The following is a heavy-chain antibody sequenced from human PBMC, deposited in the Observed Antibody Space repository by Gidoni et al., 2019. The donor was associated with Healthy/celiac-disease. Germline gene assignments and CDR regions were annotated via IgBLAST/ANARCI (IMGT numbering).Heavy chain of an antibody. V-gene: IGHV1-69*01. Sequence: QVQLVQSGAEVKKPGSSVKVSCKASGGTFSSYGISWVRQAPGQGLEWMGGIIPSFGTANYAQKFQGRVTITADESTSTAYMELSSLRSEDTAVYYCARTHYSGYDLDRLDYWGQGTLVTVSS. D-gene: IGHD5-12*01. CDR3: ARTHYSGYDLDRLDY. J-gene: IGHJ4*02. CDR1: GGTFSSYG. CDR2: IIPSFGTA.